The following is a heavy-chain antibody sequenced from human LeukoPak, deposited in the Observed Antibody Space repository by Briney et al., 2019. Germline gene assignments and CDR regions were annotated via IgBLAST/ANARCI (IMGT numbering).Heavy chain of an antibody. CDR1: GGSLSSGSYY. V-gene: IGHV4-61*02. CDR3: ARTWIVVVMGAFDI. CDR2: IYTSGST. D-gene: IGHD3-22*01. J-gene: IGHJ3*02. Sequence: SETLSLTCTVSGGSLSSGSYYWSWIRQPAGTGLEWIGRIYTSGSTNYNPSLKSRVTISVDTSKNQFSLKLSSVTAADTAVYYCARTWIVVVMGAFDIWGQGTMVTVSS.